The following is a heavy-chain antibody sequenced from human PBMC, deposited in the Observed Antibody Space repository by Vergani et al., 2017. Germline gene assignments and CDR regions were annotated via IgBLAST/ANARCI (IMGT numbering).Heavy chain of an antibody. V-gene: IGHV4-61*01. Sequence: QVQLQESGPGLVQPSETLSLTCTVSGGSVSSGSYYWSWSRQPTGKGLEWIGYIYYSGSTNYNPSLKSRVTISVDTSKNQFSLKLSSVTAADTAVDYCASGYYDSRFDYWGQGTLVTVSS. D-gene: IGHD3-22*01. CDR1: GGSVSSGSYY. CDR3: ASGYYDSRFDY. J-gene: IGHJ4*02. CDR2: IYYSGST.